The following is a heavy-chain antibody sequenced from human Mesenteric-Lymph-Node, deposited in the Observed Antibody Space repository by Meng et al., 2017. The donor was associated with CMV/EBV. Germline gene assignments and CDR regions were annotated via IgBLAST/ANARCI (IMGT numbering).Heavy chain of an antibody. V-gene: IGHV3-21*06. Sequence: GESLKISCAASGFTFSTYSMNWVRQAPGKGLEWVSFISSDNSHIYYADSVKGRFAISRDNAKNSLYLQMNSLRAEDTAVYYCARDPSSWELPADYWGQGTLVTVSS. CDR1: GFTFSTYS. CDR2: ISSDNSHI. CDR3: ARDPSSWELPADY. D-gene: IGHD1-26*01. J-gene: IGHJ4*02.